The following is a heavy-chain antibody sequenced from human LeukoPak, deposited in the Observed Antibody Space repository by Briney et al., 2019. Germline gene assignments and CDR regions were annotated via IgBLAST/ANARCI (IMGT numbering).Heavy chain of an antibody. D-gene: IGHD3-22*01. CDR3: VRDSHYYDSSGYWFEH. CDR2: IIPIFGTA. CDR1: GGTFSSYA. V-gene: IGHV1-69*05. J-gene: IGHJ1*01. Sequence: SVKVSCKASGGTFSSYAISWVRQAPGQGLEWMGRIIPIFGTANYAQKFQGRVTITTDESTSTAYMELSSLRSEDTAVYYRVRDSHYYDSSGYWFEHWGQGTLVTVSS.